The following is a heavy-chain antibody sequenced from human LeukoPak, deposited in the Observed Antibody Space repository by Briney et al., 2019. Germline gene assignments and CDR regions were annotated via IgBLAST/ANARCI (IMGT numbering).Heavy chain of an antibody. J-gene: IGHJ5*02. V-gene: IGHV3-7*05. CDR3: VRGSSGTVVRGVAWAWFDP. CDR2: IKPDGSEK. Sequence: GGSLRLSCAASGFTFNNYAMSWVRQAPGKGLEWVANIKPDGSEKHLVDSVRGRFTISRDNAKDSLYLQMNSLRAEDTAVYYCVRGSSGTVVRGVAWAWFDPWGQGTLVTVSS. CDR1: GFTFNNYA. D-gene: IGHD3-10*01.